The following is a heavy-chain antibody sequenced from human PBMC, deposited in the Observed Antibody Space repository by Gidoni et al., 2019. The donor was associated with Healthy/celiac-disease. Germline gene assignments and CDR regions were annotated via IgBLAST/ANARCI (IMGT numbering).Heavy chain of an antibody. CDR2: ISLNSGSI. D-gene: IGHD6-13*01. V-gene: IGHV3-9*01. J-gene: IGHJ6*02. CDR1: GFPFADYA. CDR3: AKDIGGIAAAGTKGPNYYYYGMDV. Sequence: EVQLVESGGGLVRPGRSLRLACAASGFPFADYAMHWVRQGPGKCLEWVSGISLNSGSIGYADSVKGRFTISRDNAKNSLYLQMNSLRAEDTALYYCAKDIGGIAAAGTKGPNYYYYGMDVWGQGTTVTVSS.